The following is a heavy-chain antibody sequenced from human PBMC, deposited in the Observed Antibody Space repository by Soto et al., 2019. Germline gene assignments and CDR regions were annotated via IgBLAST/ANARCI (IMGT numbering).Heavy chain of an antibody. Sequence: GXSVKVSCRAAGGTFSSYAISWGRQAPVQGLEWMGGIIPIFGTANYAQKFQGRVTITAAESTSTAYMELSSLRSEDTAAYYCARHAESNWGDNWFDPWGQGTLVTVSS. CDR1: GGTFSSYA. CDR3: ARHAESNWGDNWFDP. J-gene: IGHJ5*02. D-gene: IGHD7-27*01. CDR2: IIPIFGTA. V-gene: IGHV1-69*13.